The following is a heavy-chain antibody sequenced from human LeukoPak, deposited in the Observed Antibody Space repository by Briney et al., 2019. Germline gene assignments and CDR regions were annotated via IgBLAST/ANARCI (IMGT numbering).Heavy chain of an antibody. CDR1: GFTVSSNY. CDR2: IYSGGST. V-gene: IGHV3-53*01. Sequence: GGSLRLSCAASGFTVSSNYMSWVRQAPGKGLQWVSVIYSGGSTYYADSVKGRFTISRDNSKNTLYLQMNSLRAEDTAVYYCSREKTAYDILTGYYSAYYFDYWGQGTLVTVSS. J-gene: IGHJ4*02. D-gene: IGHD3-9*01. CDR3: SREKTAYDILTGYYSAYYFDY.